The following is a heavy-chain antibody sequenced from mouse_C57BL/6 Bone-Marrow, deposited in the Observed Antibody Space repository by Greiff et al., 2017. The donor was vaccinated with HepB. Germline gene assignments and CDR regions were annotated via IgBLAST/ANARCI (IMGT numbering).Heavy chain of an antibody. CDR1: GYTLTSYW. CDR3: ARGNSPFDY. V-gene: IGHV1-69*01. D-gene: IGHD2-1*01. Sequence: QVQLKQPGAELVMPGASVKLSCKASGYTLTSYWMHRVRQRPGKGLEWIGDINPSDSYTNSNQKLKGKSTLPVDKSSSTAYMQLSSLTSEDSAVYYCARGNSPFDYWGQGTTLTVSS. J-gene: IGHJ2*01. CDR2: INPSDSYT.